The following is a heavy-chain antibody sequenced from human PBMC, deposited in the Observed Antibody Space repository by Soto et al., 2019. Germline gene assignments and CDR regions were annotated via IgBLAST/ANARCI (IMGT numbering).Heavy chain of an antibody. Sequence: GGSLRLSCAASGFTFSSYGMHWVRQAPGKGLEWVAVIWYDGSNKYYADSVKGRFTISRDNSKNTLYLQMNSLRAEDTAVYYCARDAKPRIQLYGMDVWGQGTTVTVSS. D-gene: IGHD5-18*01. J-gene: IGHJ6*02. V-gene: IGHV3-33*01. CDR1: GFTFSSYG. CDR3: ARDAKPRIQLYGMDV. CDR2: IWYDGSNK.